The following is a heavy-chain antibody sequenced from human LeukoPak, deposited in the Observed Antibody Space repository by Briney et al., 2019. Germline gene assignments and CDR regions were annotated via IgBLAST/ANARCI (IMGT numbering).Heavy chain of an antibody. V-gene: IGHV3-30*18. CDR1: GFTFSSYG. Sequence: PGGSLRLSCAASGFTFSSYGMHWVRQAPGKGLEWVAVISYDGSNKHYADSVKGRFTISRDNSKNTLYLQMNSLRAEDTAVYYCAKAMTTVTTYLDYWGQGTLVTVSS. CDR2: ISYDGSNK. D-gene: IGHD4-17*01. J-gene: IGHJ4*02. CDR3: AKAMTTVTTYLDY.